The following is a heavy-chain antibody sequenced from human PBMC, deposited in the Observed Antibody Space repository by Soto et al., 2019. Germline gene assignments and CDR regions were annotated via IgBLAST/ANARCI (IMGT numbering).Heavy chain of an antibody. CDR2: ISYDGSNK. D-gene: IGHD6-13*01. CDR1: GFTFSSYG. V-gene: IGHV3-30*18. CDR3: AKSGLIAAAGTKNWFDP. J-gene: IGHJ5*02. Sequence: PGGSLRLSCAASGFTFSSYGMHWVRQAPGKGLEWVAVISYDGSNKYYADSVKGRFTISRDNSKNTLYLQMNSLRAEDTAVYYCAKSGLIAAAGTKNWFDPWGRGTLVTVSS.